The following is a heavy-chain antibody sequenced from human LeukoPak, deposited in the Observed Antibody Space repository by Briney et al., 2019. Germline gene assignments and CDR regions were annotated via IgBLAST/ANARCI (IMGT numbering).Heavy chain of an antibody. Sequence: SETLSLTCAVYGGSFSGYYWSWIRQPPGKGLEWIGEINHSGSTNYNPSLKSRVTISVDTSKNQFSLKLSSVTAADTAVYYCARERAAAGTVADYWGQETLVTVSS. V-gene: IGHV4-34*01. CDR2: INHSGST. CDR3: ARERAAAGTVADY. CDR1: GGSFSGYY. J-gene: IGHJ4*02. D-gene: IGHD6-13*01.